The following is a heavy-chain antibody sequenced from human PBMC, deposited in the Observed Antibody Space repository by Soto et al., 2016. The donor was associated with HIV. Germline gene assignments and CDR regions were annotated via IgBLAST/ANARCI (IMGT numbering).Heavy chain of an antibody. D-gene: IGHD1-20*01. J-gene: IGHJ5*01. CDR2: IYPGAST. CDR3: ARRLNNAWFDS. V-gene: IGHV3-66*04. CDR1: GLTFSDNY. Sequence: EVQVVESGGGLVQPGGSLRLSCAAFGLTFSDNYMSWVRQAPGKGLEWVSVIYPGASTNYADSVKGRFTISRDNSKNTLYLQMNSLRVEDTACLYCARRLNNAWFDSVGPGNPWSPSPQ.